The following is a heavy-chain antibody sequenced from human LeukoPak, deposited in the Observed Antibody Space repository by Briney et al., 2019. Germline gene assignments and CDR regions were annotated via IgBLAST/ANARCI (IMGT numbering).Heavy chain of an antibody. Sequence: GESLKISCKGSGYTFTNYWIGWMRQTPEKGLEWMGIIYPGDSDTRYTPSFQGHVTISADKSITTAYLQWSSLKASDTARYYCARGSILTGYSKYYFDYWGQGTLVSVSS. CDR3: ARGSILTGYSKYYFDY. D-gene: IGHD3-9*01. J-gene: IGHJ4*02. CDR1: GYTFTNYW. CDR2: IYPGDSDT. V-gene: IGHV5-51*01.